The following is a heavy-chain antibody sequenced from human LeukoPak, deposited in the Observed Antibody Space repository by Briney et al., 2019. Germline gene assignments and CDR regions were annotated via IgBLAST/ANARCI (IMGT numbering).Heavy chain of an antibody. D-gene: IGHD6-13*01. Sequence: GGSLRLSCAASGFTFSSYAMHWVRQAPGKGLEWVAVISYDGSNKYYADSVKGRFTISRDNSKNTVYLQMNSLRGEDTAVYYCAKSGTAAAGQRGYFDYWGQGTLVTVSS. CDR2: ISYDGSNK. V-gene: IGHV3-30-3*01. CDR3: AKSGTAAAGQRGYFDY. J-gene: IGHJ4*02. CDR1: GFTFSSYA.